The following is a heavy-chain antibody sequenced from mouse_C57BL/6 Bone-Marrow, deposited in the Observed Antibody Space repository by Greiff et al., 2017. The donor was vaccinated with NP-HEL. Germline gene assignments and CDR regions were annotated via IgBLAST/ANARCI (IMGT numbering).Heavy chain of an antibody. CDR2: IRLKSDNYAT. CDR1: GFTFSNYW. D-gene: IGHD2-4*01. CDR3: TDDYGAMDY. V-gene: IGHV6-3*01. Sequence: EVKLMESGGGLVQPGGSMKLSCVASGFTFSNYWMNWVRQSPEKGLEWVAQIRLKSDNYATHYAESVKGRFTISRDDSKSSVYLQMNNLRAEDTGIYYCTDDYGAMDYWGQGTSVTVSS. J-gene: IGHJ4*01.